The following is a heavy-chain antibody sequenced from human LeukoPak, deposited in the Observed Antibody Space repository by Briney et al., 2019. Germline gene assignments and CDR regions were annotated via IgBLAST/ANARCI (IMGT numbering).Heavy chain of an antibody. D-gene: IGHD3-16*01. CDR3: ARDPPAWGRISPSFDP. V-gene: IGHV3-11*01. Sequence: GGPLRLSCAASGFTFSDYYMSWIRQAPGKGLVWVSYISSSGSTIYYADSVKGRFTISRDNAKNSLYLQMNSLRAEDTAVYYCARDPPAWGRISPSFDPWGQGTLVTVSS. J-gene: IGHJ5*02. CDR2: ISSSGSTI. CDR1: GFTFSDYY.